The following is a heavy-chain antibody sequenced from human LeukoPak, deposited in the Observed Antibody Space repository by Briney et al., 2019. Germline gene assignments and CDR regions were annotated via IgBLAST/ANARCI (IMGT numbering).Heavy chain of an antibody. CDR1: GGSFSGYY. Sequence: SETLSLTCAVSGGSFSGYYWSWIRQPPGKGLEWIGEINHSGSTKYNPSLKSRVTTSVDTSKNQFSLKLSSVTAADTAVYYCARGWVVGATIDYWGQGTLVTVSS. CDR3: ARGWVVGATIDY. J-gene: IGHJ4*02. V-gene: IGHV4-34*01. CDR2: INHSGST. D-gene: IGHD1-26*01.